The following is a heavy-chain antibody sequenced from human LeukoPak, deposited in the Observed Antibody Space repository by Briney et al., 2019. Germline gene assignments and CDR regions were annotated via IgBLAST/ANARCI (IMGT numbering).Heavy chain of an antibody. CDR3: ARARGSGSYYRPFDY. CDR2: ISYDGSNK. Sequence: PGGSLRLSCAASGSTFSSYAMHWVRQAPGKGLEWVAVISYDGSNKYYADSVKGRFTISRDNSKNTLYLQMNSLRAEDTAVYYCARARGSGSYYRPFDYWGQGTLVTVSS. J-gene: IGHJ4*02. CDR1: GSTFSSYA. V-gene: IGHV3-30*04. D-gene: IGHD1-26*01.